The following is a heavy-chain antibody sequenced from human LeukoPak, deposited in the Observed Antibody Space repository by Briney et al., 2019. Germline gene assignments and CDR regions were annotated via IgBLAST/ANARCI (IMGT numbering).Heavy chain of an antibody. V-gene: IGHV3-33*01. CDR3: ARQIAYYYDSSGYYTTDY. D-gene: IGHD3-22*01. Sequence: PGRSLRLSCAASGFTFSSYGMHWVRQAPGKGLEWEAIIYYDGSDKYYADSVKGRFTISRDNSKDTLYLQMNSLRAEDTAVYYCARQIAYYYDSSGYYTTDYWGQGTLVTVSS. J-gene: IGHJ4*02. CDR1: GFTFSSYG. CDR2: IYYDGSDK.